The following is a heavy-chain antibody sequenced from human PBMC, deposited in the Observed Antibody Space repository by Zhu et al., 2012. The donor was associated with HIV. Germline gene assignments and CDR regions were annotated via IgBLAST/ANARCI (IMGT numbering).Heavy chain of an antibody. CDR3: ACRDWQQLVLSEYFQH. V-gene: IGHV4-39*07. CDR1: GGSISSSSYY. D-gene: IGHD6-13*01. Sequence: QVQLQESGPGLVKPSETLSLTCTVSGGSISSSSYYWGWIRQPPGKGLEWIGSIYYSGSTYYNPSLKSRVTISVDTSKNQFSLKLSSVTAADTAVYYCACRDWQQLVLSEYFQHWGQGTRGHRLL. J-gene: IGHJ1*01. CDR2: IYYSGST.